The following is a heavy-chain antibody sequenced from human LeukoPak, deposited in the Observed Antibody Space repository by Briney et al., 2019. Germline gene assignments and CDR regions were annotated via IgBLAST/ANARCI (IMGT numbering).Heavy chain of an antibody. CDR1: GFSLSGYW. D-gene: IGHD2-15*01. V-gene: IGHV3-74*01. CDR2: NNGDGSTT. J-gene: IGHJ5*02. CDR3: ARDPRNVGLAP. Sequence: GGSLRLSFVASGFSLSGYWMYWVRQAPGKGQMYISRNNGDGSTTNYADVVKGRFTMSRDNVKNTLYLQMNSLRVEDTAVYYCARDPRNVGLAPWGQGTLVTVSS.